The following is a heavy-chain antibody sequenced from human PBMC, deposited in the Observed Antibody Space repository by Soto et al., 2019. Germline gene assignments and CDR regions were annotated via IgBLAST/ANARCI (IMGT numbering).Heavy chain of an antibody. V-gene: IGHV1-69*01. CDR2: FTPIFGTA. J-gene: IGHJ6*02. D-gene: IGHD2-2*01. CDR1: GGSFRNYV. Sequence: QVHLVQSGAEVKKPGSSVKVSCEASGGSFRNYVVTWVRQAPGQGLEWMGAFTPIFGTANYAQKFHDRVTITADEGATTAYMELSSLRSEDTAVYYCGREDIVVYRISYYGIDVWGQGTSVIVSS. CDR3: GREDIVVYRISYYGIDV.